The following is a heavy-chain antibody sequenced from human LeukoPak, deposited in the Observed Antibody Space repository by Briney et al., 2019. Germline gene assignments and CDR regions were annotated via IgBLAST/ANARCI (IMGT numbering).Heavy chain of an antibody. V-gene: IGHV4-4*07. CDR2: IYTSWST. CDR3: ARDRYYDSSGYLPFDY. CDR1: GGSISSYY. J-gene: IGHJ4*02. D-gene: IGHD3-22*01. Sequence: PSETLSLTCTVSGGSISSYYWSWIPQPTGKGLEWIGRIYTSWSTIYNPSLKSRLNKSVDTSKNESSLKLSSVTAADTAVYYCARDRYYDSSGYLPFDYWGQGTLVTVSS.